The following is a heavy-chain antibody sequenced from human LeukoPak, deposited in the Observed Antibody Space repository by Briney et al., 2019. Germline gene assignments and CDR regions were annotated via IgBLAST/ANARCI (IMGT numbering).Heavy chain of an antibody. CDR3: ARDLSQVGVPHYFDY. V-gene: IGHV4-61*02. CDR2: IYTSGST. CDR1: GGSISSGSYY. Sequence: SETLSLTCTVSGGSISSGSYYWSWIRQPAGKGLEWIGRIYTSGSTNYNPSLKSRVTISVDTSKNQFSLKLSSVTAADTAVYYCARDLSQVGVPHYFDYWGQGTLVTVSS. D-gene: IGHD1-26*01. J-gene: IGHJ4*02.